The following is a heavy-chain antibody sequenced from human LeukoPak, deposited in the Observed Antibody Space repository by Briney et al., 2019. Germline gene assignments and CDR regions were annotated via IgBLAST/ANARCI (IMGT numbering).Heavy chain of an antibody. CDR3: ARDRITLPDY. CDR2: ISYDGSNK. CDR1: GFTFSSYA. Sequence: GGSLRLSSAASGFTFSSYAMHWVRQAPGKGLEWVAVISYDGSNKYYADSVKGRFTISRDNSKNTLYLQMNSLRAEDTAVYYCARDRITLPDYWGQGTLVTVSS. V-gene: IGHV3-30*04. J-gene: IGHJ4*02. D-gene: IGHD3-16*01.